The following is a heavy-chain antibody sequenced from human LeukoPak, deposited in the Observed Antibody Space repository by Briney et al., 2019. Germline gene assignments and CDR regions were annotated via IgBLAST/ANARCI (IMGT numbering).Heavy chain of an antibody. V-gene: IGHV1-18*01. Sequence: GASVKVSCKASGYTFTSYGISWVRQAPGQGLEWMGWISAYNGNTNYAQKLQGRVTMTTDTSTSTAYMELRSLRSDDTAVYYCARDSAKTTVTTAFDDYWGQGTLVTVSS. CDR3: ARDSAKTTVTTAFDDY. CDR2: ISAYNGNT. J-gene: IGHJ4*02. CDR1: GYTFTSYG. D-gene: IGHD4-17*01.